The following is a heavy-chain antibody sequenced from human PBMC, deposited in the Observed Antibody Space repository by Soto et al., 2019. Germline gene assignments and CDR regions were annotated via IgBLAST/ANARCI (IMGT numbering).Heavy chain of an antibody. Sequence: QVQLEQSGAEVKKPGSSVKVSCKASGGTFRTAAISWVRQAPGQGLEWRGGIMPVFRTPDYAQKFQGRVTITADESTNTAYMELSGLRSADTAVYYCARDNDRPQLGGNYYYILDVWGQGTTITVSS. CDR1: GGTFRTAA. V-gene: IGHV1-69*12. J-gene: IGHJ6*02. D-gene: IGHD2-8*01. CDR3: ARDNDRPQLGGNYYYILDV. CDR2: IMPVFRTP.